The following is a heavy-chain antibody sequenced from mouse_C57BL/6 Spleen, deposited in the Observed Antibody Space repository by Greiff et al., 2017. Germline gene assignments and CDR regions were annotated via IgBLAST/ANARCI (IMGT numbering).Heavy chain of an antibody. V-gene: IGHV1-15*01. CDR2: IDPETGGT. Sequence: VQLQQSGAELVRPGASVTLSCKASGYTFTDYEMHWVKQTPVHGLEWIGAIDPETGGTAYNQKFKGKAILTADKSSSTAYMELRSLTSEDSAVYYCTRRDGNSPMDYWGQGTSVTVSS. J-gene: IGHJ4*01. CDR3: TRRDGNSPMDY. CDR1: GYTFTDYE. D-gene: IGHD2-1*01.